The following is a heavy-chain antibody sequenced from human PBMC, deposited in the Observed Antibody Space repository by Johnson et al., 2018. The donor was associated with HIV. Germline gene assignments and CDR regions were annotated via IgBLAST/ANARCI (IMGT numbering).Heavy chain of an antibody. D-gene: IGHD3-16*01. V-gene: IGHV3-53*01. CDR2: IYSGGTT. CDR1: GFTVSSNY. J-gene: IGHJ3*02. Sequence: VQLVESGGGLVQPGRSLRLSCAASGFTVSSNYMSWVRQAPGKGLEWVSLIYSGGTTYYADSVKGRFTFSRDNSKNTLYLQMNSLRAEDTAVYYCVGGSPDDAFDIWGQGTMVTVSS. CDR3: VGGSPDDAFDI.